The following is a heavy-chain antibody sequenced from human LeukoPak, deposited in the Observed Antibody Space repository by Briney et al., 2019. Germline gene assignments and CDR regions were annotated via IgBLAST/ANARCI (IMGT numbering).Heavy chain of an antibody. CDR2: ISSNSAYL. D-gene: IGHD1-26*01. CDR3: ARDLGIVGATTVFDY. V-gene: IGHV3-21*01. Sequence: GGSLRLSCAASGFTFRSYTINWVRQAPGRGLEWVSSISSNSAYLYYADSLRGRFTISRDNAKNSLSLQMNSLRAADTAVYYCARDLGIVGATTVFDYWGQGTLVTVSS. CDR1: GFTFRSYT. J-gene: IGHJ4*02.